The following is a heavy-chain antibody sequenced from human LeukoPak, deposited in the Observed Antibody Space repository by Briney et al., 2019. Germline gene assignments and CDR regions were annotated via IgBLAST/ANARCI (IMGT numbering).Heavy chain of an antibody. CDR2: INHSGST. Sequence: SETLSLTCAVYGGSFSGYYWSWIRQPPGKGLEWIGEINHSGSTNYNPSLKSRVTISVDTSKNQFSLKLSSVTAADTAVYYCARESPTGYYPPYYYYYYMDAWGKGTTVTISS. CDR3: ARESPTGYYPPYYYYYYMDA. D-gene: IGHD3-9*01. CDR1: GGSFSGYY. J-gene: IGHJ6*03. V-gene: IGHV4-34*01.